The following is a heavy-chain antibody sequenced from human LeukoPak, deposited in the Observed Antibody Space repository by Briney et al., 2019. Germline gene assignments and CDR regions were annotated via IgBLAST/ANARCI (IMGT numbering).Heavy chain of an antibody. Sequence: PSETLSLTCIVSGYSISSGYDWGWIRQPPGKGLEWIGSIYHSGSTDYNPSLKSRATISVDTSKNQFSLKLRSVTAADTAVYFCASQQQLVLLDWFDPWGQGTLVTVSS. V-gene: IGHV4-38-2*02. CDR2: IYHSGST. CDR1: GYSISSGYD. CDR3: ASQQQLVLLDWFDP. J-gene: IGHJ5*02. D-gene: IGHD1-1*01.